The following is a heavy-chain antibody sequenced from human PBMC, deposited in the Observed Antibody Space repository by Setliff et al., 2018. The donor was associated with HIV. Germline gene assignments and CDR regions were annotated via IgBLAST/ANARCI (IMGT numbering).Heavy chain of an antibody. CDR1: RFTFSGSA. Sequence: PGESLKISCAASRFTFSGSAMHWVRQASGKGLEWVGRIRSKGYGSATAYAASVKGRFTISRDDSKNTAYLQMDSLKTEDTAVYYCTRHSTDPWSLLDYWGQGTLVTVSS. CDR3: TRHSTDPWSLLDY. J-gene: IGHJ4*02. D-gene: IGHD1-1*01. CDR2: IRSKGYGSAT. V-gene: IGHV3-73*01.